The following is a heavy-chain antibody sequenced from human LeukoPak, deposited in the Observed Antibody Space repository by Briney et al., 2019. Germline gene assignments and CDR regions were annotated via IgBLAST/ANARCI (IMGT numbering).Heavy chain of an antibody. CDR3: VRDSRYCPDV. J-gene: IGHJ6*02. V-gene: IGHV3-7*01. CDR2: IKQDGTEE. Sequence: PGGSLRLSCVASGFTFSSSWMSWVRRAPGKGLEWVANIKQDGTEEYYVDSVTGRFTVSRDNTKNTLYLQMNSLRVEDTAVYYCVRDSRYCPDVWGQGTTVTVSS. CDR1: GFTFSSSW. D-gene: IGHD2-15*01.